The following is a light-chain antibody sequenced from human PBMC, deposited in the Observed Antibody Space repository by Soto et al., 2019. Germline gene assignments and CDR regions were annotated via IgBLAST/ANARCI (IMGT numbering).Light chain of an antibody. CDR3: QQTYSTFVS. Sequence: DIQMTQSPSSLSASVGDRVTITCRSSQTISTFLHWFQQKPGKAPNLLIYDASSLQSGVPSRFSGSGSGTDFTLTISSLQPEDFGTYYCQQTYSTFVSCGGGTKVDIK. CDR1: QTISTF. V-gene: IGKV1-39*01. CDR2: DAS. J-gene: IGKJ4*01.